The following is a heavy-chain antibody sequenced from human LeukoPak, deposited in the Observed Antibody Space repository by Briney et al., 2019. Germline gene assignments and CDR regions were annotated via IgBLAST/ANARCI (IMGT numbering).Heavy chain of an antibody. D-gene: IGHD2-2*01. CDR2: IYHSGST. Sequence: TSETLSLTCAVSGYSISSGYYWGWIRQPPGKGLEWIGSIYHSGSTHYNSSLKSRITISVDTSKNQFSLKLTCLTAADTAMYYCARQWQSTGFDYWGQRTLVTVSS. V-gene: IGHV4-38-2*01. CDR1: GYSISSGYY. J-gene: IGHJ4*02. CDR3: ARQWQSTGFDY.